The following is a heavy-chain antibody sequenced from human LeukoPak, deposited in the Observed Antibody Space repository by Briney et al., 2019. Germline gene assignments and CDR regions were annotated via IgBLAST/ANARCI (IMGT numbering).Heavy chain of an antibody. CDR2: IIPIFCTA. Sequence: ASVKVSCKASVGTFTSYAISWVRQAPGQGLEWMGGIIPIFCTANYAQKFQGRVTITADKSTSTAYMELSSLRSEDTAVYYCASPTCGGIAAAGTGFICSWFDPWGQGTLVTVSS. CDR1: VGTFTSYA. J-gene: IGHJ5*02. CDR3: ASPTCGGIAAAGTGFICSWFDP. D-gene: IGHD6-13*01. V-gene: IGHV1-69*06.